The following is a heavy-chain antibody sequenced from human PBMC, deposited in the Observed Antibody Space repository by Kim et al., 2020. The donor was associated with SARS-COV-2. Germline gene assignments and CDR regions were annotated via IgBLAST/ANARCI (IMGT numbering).Heavy chain of an antibody. CDR3: ARVPLGDLSAYSFEW. CDR1: GFTFSDYY. V-gene: IGHV3-11*01. J-gene: IGHJ4*01. D-gene: IGHD3-16*02. Sequence: GGSLRLSCAASGFTFSDYYMTWIRQAPGKGLEWVSSISSSGSYVNYADSVKGRFTISRDNSKNSLYLQMSSLRAEDTALYYWARVPLGDLSAYSFEWWG. CDR2: ISSSGSYV.